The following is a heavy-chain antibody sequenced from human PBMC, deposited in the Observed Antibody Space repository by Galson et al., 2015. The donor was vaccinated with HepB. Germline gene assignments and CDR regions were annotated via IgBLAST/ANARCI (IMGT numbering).Heavy chain of an antibody. D-gene: IGHD3-22*01. V-gene: IGHV4-30-4*01. CDR3: ARGGGNYYDSSGYYDY. J-gene: IGHJ4*02. CDR1: GGSISSGDYY. Sequence: TLSLTCTVSGGSISSGDYYWSWIRQPPGKGLEWIGYIYYSGSTYYNPSLKSRVTISVDTSKNQFSLKLSSVTAADTAVYYCARGGGNYYDSSGYYDYWGQGTLVTVSS. CDR2: IYYSGST.